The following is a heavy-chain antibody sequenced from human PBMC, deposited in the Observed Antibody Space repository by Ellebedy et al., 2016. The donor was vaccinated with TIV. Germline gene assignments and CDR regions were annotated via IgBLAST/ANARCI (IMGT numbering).Heavy chain of an antibody. V-gene: IGHV3-30-3*01. CDR2: ISYDGSNK. Sequence: GESLKISXAASGFTFSSYAMHWVRQAPGKGLEWVAVISYDGSNKYYADSVKGRFTISRDNSKNTLYLQMNSLRAEDTAVYYCAREGYSSSWYAGGYYYGMDVWGQGTTVTVSS. D-gene: IGHD6-13*01. J-gene: IGHJ6*02. CDR1: GFTFSSYA. CDR3: AREGYSSSWYAGGYYYGMDV.